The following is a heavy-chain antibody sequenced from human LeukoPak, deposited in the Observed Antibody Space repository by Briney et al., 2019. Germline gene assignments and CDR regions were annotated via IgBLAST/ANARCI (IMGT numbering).Heavy chain of an antibody. CDR3: AREYDFWSGYVGGYFDY. CDR1: GGTFSSYA. V-gene: IGHV1-69*04. CDR2: IIPILGIA. Sequence: ASVKVSCKASGGTFSSYAISWVRQAPGQGLEWMGRIIPILGIANYAQKFQGRVTITADKSTSTAYMELSSLRSEDTAVYYCAREYDFWSGYVGGYFDYWGQGTLVTVSS. D-gene: IGHD3-3*01. J-gene: IGHJ4*02.